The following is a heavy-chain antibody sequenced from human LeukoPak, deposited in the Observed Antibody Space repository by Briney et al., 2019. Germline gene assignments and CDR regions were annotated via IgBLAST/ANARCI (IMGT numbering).Heavy chain of an antibody. CDR2: ISSSSSTI. V-gene: IGHV3-48*01. CDR1: GSTFSSYS. CDR3: ARVGQTPGGRGYFDY. D-gene: IGHD2-15*01. Sequence: GGSLRLSCAASGSTFSSYSMNWVRQAPGKGLEWVSYISSSSSTIYYADSVKGRFTISRDNAKNSLYLQMNSLRAEDTAVYYCARVGQTPGGRGYFDYWGQGTLVTVSS. J-gene: IGHJ4*02.